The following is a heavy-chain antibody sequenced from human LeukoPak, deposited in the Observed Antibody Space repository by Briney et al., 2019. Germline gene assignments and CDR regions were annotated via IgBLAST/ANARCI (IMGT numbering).Heavy chain of an antibody. J-gene: IGHJ4*02. D-gene: IGHD3-10*01. CDR2: ISGSGGST. Sequence: GGSLRLSCAASGFTFSSYAMSWVRQAPGKGLEWVSAISGSGGSTYYADSVKGWFTISRDNSKNTLYLQMNSLRAEDTAVYYCAKGPTMVRGVIIIDGDLDYWGQGTLVTVSS. CDR1: GFTFSSYA. CDR3: AKGPTMVRGVIIIDGDLDY. V-gene: IGHV3-23*01.